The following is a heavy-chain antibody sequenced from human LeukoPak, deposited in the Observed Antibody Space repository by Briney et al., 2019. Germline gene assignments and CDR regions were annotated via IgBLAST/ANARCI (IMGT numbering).Heavy chain of an antibody. V-gene: IGHV4-59*01. D-gene: IGHD2-15*01. J-gene: IGHJ6*03. CDR2: IYYSGST. CDR3: ARARGWHYYYYYMDV. CDR1: GGSISSYY. Sequence: PSETLSLTCTVSGGSISSYYWSWIRQPPGKGLEWIGYIYYSGSTNYNPSLKSRVTISLDTSKNQFSLKLSSVTAADTAVYYCARARGWHYYYYYMDVWGKGTTVTVSS.